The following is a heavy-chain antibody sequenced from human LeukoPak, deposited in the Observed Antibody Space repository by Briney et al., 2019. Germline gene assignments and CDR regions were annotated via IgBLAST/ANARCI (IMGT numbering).Heavy chain of an antibody. Sequence: SETLSLTCTVSGGSISSYYWSWIRQPPGKGLEWIGYIYYSGSTNYNPSLKSRVTISVDTSKNQFSLKLSSVTAADTALYYCARERFDDLYYFDYWGQGTLVTVSS. CDR2: IYYSGST. D-gene: IGHD3-16*01. V-gene: IGHV4-59*01. CDR1: GGSISSYY. J-gene: IGHJ4*02. CDR3: ARERFDDLYYFDY.